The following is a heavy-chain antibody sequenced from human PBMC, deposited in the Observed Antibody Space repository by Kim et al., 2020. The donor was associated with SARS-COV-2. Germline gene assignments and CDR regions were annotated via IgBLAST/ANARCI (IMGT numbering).Heavy chain of an antibody. CDR2: ISSSGAST. D-gene: IGHD2-15*01. CDR3: VGGSGGLFDFDY. Sequence: GGSVRLSCAASGFTFGSHAMNWVRQTPGKGLEWVSYISSSGASTYYADSVKGRFIVSRDDDTNSLFLQMHSLRDEETALYYCVGGSGGLFDFDYWGQGTL. CDR1: GFTFGSHA. J-gene: IGHJ4*02. V-gene: IGHV3-48*02.